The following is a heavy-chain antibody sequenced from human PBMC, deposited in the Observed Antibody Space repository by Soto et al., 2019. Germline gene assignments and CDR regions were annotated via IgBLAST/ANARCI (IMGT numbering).Heavy chain of an antibody. CDR1: GGSINSDDFY. J-gene: IGHJ4*02. CDR2: IYYNGRT. V-gene: IGHV4-30-4*01. CDR3: ARDRRSSPDYFDF. Sequence: SETLSLTCTVSGGSINSDDFYWSWIRQPPGEGLEWIGFIYYNGRTSYTPSLESRLAISLDTSKNQFSLRLSSVTAADTAVYYCARDRRSSPDYFDFWGPGTLVTVSS.